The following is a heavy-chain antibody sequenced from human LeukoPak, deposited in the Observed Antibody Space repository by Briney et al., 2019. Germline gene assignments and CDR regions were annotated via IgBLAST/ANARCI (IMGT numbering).Heavy chain of an antibody. J-gene: IGHJ4*02. Sequence: GGSLRLSCAASGFTFSSFSMNWVRQAPGKGLVWVSRINTDGSSTSYADSVKGRFTISRDNAKNTLYLQMNSLRAEDTAVYYCARGEVHDSGDYVWYFDYWGQGTLVTVSS. CDR2: INTDGSST. CDR1: GFTFSSFS. CDR3: ARGEVHDSGDYVWYFDY. D-gene: IGHD4-17*01. V-gene: IGHV3-74*01.